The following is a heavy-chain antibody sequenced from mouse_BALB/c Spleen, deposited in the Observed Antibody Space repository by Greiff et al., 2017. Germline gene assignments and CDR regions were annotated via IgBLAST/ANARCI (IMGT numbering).Heavy chain of an antibody. D-gene: IGHD2-4*01. J-gene: IGHJ3*01. V-gene: IGHV1S81*02. CDR3: ARPSTMITPWFAY. CDR2: INPSNGRT. Sequence: QVQLQQPGAELVKPGASVKLSCKASGYTFTSYWMHWVKQRPGQGLEWIGEINPSNGRTNYNEKFKSKATLTVDKSSSTAYMQLSSLTSEDSAVYYCARPSTMITPWFAYWGQGTLVTVSA. CDR1: GYTFTSYW.